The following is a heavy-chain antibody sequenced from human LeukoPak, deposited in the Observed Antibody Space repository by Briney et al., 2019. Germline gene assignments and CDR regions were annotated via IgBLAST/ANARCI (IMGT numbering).Heavy chain of an antibody. CDR3: ARDPPLGYCSSTSCYAPDY. CDR2: ISYDGGNK. V-gene: IGHV3-30*03. J-gene: IGHJ4*02. Sequence: SGGSLRLSCAASGFTFSSYGMHWVRQAPGKGLEWVAVISYDGGNKYYADSVKGRFTISRDNSKNTLYLQMNSLRAEDTAVYYCARDPPLGYCSSTSCYAPDYWGQGTLVTVSS. CDR1: GFTFSSYG. D-gene: IGHD2-2*01.